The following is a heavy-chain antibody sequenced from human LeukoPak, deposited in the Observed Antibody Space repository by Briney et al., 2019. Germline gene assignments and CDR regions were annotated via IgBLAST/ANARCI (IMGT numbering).Heavy chain of an antibody. CDR1: GFIVSNNY. J-gene: IGHJ3*02. Sequence: GALRLSFAASGFIVSNNYMRWVRQPPGKGLEWVSIIYSGGTADYADSVKGRFTVSRDHSKNTMYLQMNSLRSEDTAMYYCVRDPYRDYDRLDAFDIWGHGTMVTVSS. CDR3: VRDPYRDYDRLDAFDI. CDR2: IYSGGTA. D-gene: IGHD4-17*01. V-gene: IGHV3-66*01.